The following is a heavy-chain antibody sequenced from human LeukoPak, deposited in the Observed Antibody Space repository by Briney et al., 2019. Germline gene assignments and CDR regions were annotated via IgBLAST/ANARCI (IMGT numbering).Heavy chain of an antibody. Sequence: GGSLRLSCAASGFTFSSYGMHWVRQAPGKGLEWVAVISYDGSNKYYADSVKGRFTISRDNSKNTLYLQMNSLRAEDTAVYYCAKESRDYVDILTGNRYYYYMDVWGKGTTVTVSS. J-gene: IGHJ6*03. CDR3: AKESRDYVDILTGNRYYYYMDV. D-gene: IGHD3-9*01. V-gene: IGHV3-30*18. CDR2: ISYDGSNK. CDR1: GFTFSSYG.